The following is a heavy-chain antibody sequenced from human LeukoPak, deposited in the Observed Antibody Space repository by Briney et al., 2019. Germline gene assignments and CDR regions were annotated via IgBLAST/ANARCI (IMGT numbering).Heavy chain of an antibody. CDR3: ARAHSTNCYNCMDV. Sequence: GRSLRLSCAASGFTFSSYWMHWVRQAPGKGLVWVSRINTDGSYTSYADSVKGRFTISRDNAKNTLYLQMNSLRAEDTAVYYCARAHSTNCYNCMDVWGKGTTVTVSS. CDR2: INTDGSYT. V-gene: IGHV3-74*01. D-gene: IGHD2-2*02. J-gene: IGHJ6*03. CDR1: GFTFSSYW.